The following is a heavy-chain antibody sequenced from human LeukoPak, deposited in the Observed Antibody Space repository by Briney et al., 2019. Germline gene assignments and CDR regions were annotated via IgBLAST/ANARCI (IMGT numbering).Heavy chain of an antibody. CDR1: GYTFTSYY. Sequence: ASVKVSCKASGYTFTSYYMHWVRQAPGQGLEWMGIINPSGGSTSYAQKFQGRVTMTRDTSTSTVYMELSSLRSEDTAVYYCAREDLVSEILHAFDIWGQGTMVTVSS. J-gene: IGHJ3*02. D-gene: IGHD5/OR15-5a*01. V-gene: IGHV1-46*01. CDR3: AREDLVSEILHAFDI. CDR2: INPSGGST.